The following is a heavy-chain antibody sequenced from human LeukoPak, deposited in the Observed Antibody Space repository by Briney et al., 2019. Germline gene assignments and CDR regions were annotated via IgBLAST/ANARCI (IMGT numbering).Heavy chain of an antibody. D-gene: IGHD5-24*01. Sequence: GGSLRLSCAASGFTFSSYWMHWVRQAPGKGLVWVSRINSDGSSTSYADSVKGRFTISRDNAKNTLYLQLNSPRPEDTATYYCTRGDYRNYKNYPFDSWGQGTLVTVSS. CDR3: TRGDYRNYKNYPFDS. CDR2: INSDGSST. CDR1: GFTFSSYW. J-gene: IGHJ4*02. V-gene: IGHV3-74*01.